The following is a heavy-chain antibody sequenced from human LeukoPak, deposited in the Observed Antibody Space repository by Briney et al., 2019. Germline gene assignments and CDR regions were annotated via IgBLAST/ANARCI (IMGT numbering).Heavy chain of an antibody. CDR3: AAHHGELGYFDY. J-gene: IGHJ4*02. CDR2: IWYDGSNK. CDR1: GFTFSSYG. Sequence: GGSLRLSCAASGFTFSSYGMHWVRQAPGKGLEWVAVIWYDGSNKFYADSVKGRFTISRDNSKNTLYLQMNSLRAEDTAVYYCAAHHGELGYFDYWGQGTLVTVSS. V-gene: IGHV3-33*01. D-gene: IGHD1-26*01.